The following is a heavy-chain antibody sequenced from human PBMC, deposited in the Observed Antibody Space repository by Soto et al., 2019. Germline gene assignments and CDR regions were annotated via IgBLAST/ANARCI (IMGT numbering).Heavy chain of an antibody. CDR1: GFTFSSYG. D-gene: IGHD3-22*01. Sequence: GGSLRLSCAASGFTFSSYGMHWVRQAPGKGLEWVAVIWYDGSNKYYADSVKGRFTISRDNSKNTLYLQMNSLRAEDTAVYYCAREMDYYDSSDYFDYWGQGTLVTVSS. CDR2: IWYDGSNK. V-gene: IGHV3-33*01. J-gene: IGHJ4*02. CDR3: AREMDYYDSSDYFDY.